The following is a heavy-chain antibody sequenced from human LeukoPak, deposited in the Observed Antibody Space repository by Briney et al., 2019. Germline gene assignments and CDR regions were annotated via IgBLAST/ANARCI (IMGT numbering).Heavy chain of an antibody. CDR3: AKLLAAAGTDY. Sequence: GGSLRLSCAASGFTFSSNAMSWVRQTPGRGLEWVSAVSASGSRTYYADSVKGRFTISRDNSKNTLYLQMNSLRVEDTAIYYCAKLLAAAGTDYWGQGTLVTVSS. J-gene: IGHJ4*02. CDR1: GFTFSSNA. CDR2: VSASGSRT. V-gene: IGHV3-23*01. D-gene: IGHD6-13*01.